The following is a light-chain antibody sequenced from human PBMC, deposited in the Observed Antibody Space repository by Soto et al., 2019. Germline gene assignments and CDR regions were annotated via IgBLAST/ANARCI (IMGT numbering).Light chain of an antibody. CDR2: ANN. V-gene: IGLV1-40*01. Sequence: HSVLTQPPSGSGAPGQRVTISCTGSRSNIVAGNKVPWYQQLPGTAPKLLIYANNNRPSGVPDRFSGSKSGTSASLAITGLQAEDEADYYCPSYASSLRAGVFGGGTKLTVL. J-gene: IGLJ2*01. CDR3: PSYASSLRAGV. CDR1: RSNIVAGNK.